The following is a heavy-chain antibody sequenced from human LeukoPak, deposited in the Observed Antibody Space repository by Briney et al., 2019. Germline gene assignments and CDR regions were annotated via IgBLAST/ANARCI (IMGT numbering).Heavy chain of an antibody. J-gene: IGHJ4*02. CDR3: ATTAATYYFDY. Sequence: PGGSLRLSCAASGFTVSSNYMSWVRQAPGKGLEWVSLIYTGGHTYYADSVKGRFTISRDNSKNTLCLRMNSLRAEDTAFYYCATTAATYYFDYWGQGTLVTVSS. V-gene: IGHV3-53*01. CDR1: GFTVSSNY. D-gene: IGHD6-13*01. CDR2: IYTGGHT.